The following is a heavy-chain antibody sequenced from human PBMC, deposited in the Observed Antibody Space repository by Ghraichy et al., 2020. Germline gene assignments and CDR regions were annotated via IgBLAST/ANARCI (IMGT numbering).Heavy chain of an antibody. V-gene: IGHV3-74*01. CDR2: INSDGSST. CDR1: GFTFSSYW. Sequence: GGSLRLSCAASGFTFSSYWMHWVRQAPGKGLVWVSRINSDGSSTTYADSVKGRFTISRDNAKNTLYLRMSSLRAEDTAVYYCARELTGDVAFDIWVQGTMVTISS. J-gene: IGHJ3*02. CDR3: ARELTGDVAFDI. D-gene: IGHD7-27*01.